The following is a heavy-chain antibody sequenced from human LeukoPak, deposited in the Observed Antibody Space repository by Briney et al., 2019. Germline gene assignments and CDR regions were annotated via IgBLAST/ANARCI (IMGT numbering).Heavy chain of an antibody. D-gene: IGHD6-13*01. Sequence: GRSLRLSCAASGFTFSSYAMHWVRQAPGKGLEWVAVISYDGSNKYYADSVKGRFTISRDNSKNTLYLQMNSLRAEDTAVYYCARVRGSWSFDYWGQGPRSPSPQ. J-gene: IGHJ4*02. CDR1: GFTFSSYA. V-gene: IGHV3-30-3*01. CDR2: ISYDGSNK. CDR3: ARVRGSWSFDY.